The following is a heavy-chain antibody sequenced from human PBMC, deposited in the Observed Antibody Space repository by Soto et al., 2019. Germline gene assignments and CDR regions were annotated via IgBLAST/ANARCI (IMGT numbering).Heavy chain of an antibody. J-gene: IGHJ4*02. CDR1: GYTFTVYY. D-gene: IGHD2-15*01. Sequence: ASVKVSCKASGYTFTVYYMHWVRKAPGQGLEWMGWINPNSGGTNYAQKFQGWVTMTRDTSISTAYMELSRLRSDDTAVYYCARVSVVAATSTFDYWGQGTLVTVSS. CDR2: INPNSGGT. CDR3: ARVSVVAATSTFDY. V-gene: IGHV1-2*04.